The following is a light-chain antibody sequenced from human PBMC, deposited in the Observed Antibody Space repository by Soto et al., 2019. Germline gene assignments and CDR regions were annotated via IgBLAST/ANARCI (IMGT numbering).Light chain of an antibody. CDR3: SSYTSISTYV. J-gene: IGLJ1*01. V-gene: IGLV2-14*01. CDR2: DVT. Sequence: QSALTQPASVSGSPGQSITISCTGTSSDVGAYDFVSWYQHSPGKAPKLVTFDVTHRPPGISDRFSGSKSGNTASLTISGLQAEDEADYYCSSYTSISTYVFGTGTKLTVL. CDR1: SSDVGAYDF.